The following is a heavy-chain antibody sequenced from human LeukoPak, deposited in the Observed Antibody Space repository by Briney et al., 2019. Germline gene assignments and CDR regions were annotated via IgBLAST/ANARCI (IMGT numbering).Heavy chain of an antibody. Sequence: GGSLRLSCAASGFTFSSYWMSWVRQAPGKGLEWVANIKQDGSEKYYVDSVKGRFTISRDNAKNSLYLQMNSLRAEDTAVYYCASAAPEGATGAFDIWGQGTMVTVSS. D-gene: IGHD1-26*01. CDR3: ASAAPEGATGAFDI. CDR1: GFTFSSYW. V-gene: IGHV3-7*01. CDR2: IKQDGSEK. J-gene: IGHJ3*02.